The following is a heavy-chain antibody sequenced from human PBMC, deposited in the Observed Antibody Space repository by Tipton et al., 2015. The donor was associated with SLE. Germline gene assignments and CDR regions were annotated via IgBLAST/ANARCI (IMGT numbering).Heavy chain of an antibody. CDR2: IYSSGDR. J-gene: IGHJ2*01. V-gene: IGHV4-4*07. Sequence: TLSLTCTVSGGSISFDYWGWIRQSAGRGLEWIGRIYSSGDRDYNPSHRSRVTMSIDASQNRVSLRLKSVGAADTAVYYCARGSDGEYARYFDVWGPGTLVTVSS. CDR3: ARGSDGEYARYFDV. D-gene: IGHD4-17*01. CDR1: GGSISFDY.